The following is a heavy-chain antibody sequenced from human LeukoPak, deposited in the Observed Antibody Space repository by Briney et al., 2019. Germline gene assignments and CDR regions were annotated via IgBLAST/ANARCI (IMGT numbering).Heavy chain of an antibody. CDR2: IKFDGSEK. CDR3: ARAPREWLLGYYFDY. CDR1: GFTFSSYW. D-gene: IGHD3-3*01. Sequence: GGSLRLSCAASGFTFSSYWMSWVRQAPGKGLKWVANIKFDGSEKYYVDSVKGRFTISRDNAKNSLYLQMNSLRAEDTAEYYCARAPREWLLGYYFDYWGQGTLVTVSS. V-gene: IGHV3-7*01. J-gene: IGHJ4*02.